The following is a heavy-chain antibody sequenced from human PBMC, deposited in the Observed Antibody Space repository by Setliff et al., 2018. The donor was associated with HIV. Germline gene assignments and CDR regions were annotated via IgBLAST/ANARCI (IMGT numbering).Heavy chain of an antibody. CDR3: ARGRGSSAWFDP. V-gene: IGHV1-2*02. J-gene: IGHJ5*02. Sequence: ASVKVSCKTSGYTFTASYLHWVRQAPGQGLQWMGWMHPNSGATKYAQKFRDRVTLTGDTSISTAYMELSRLRSDDTAVFYCARGRGSSAWFDPWGQGTLVTVSS. D-gene: IGHD3-10*01. CDR2: MHPNSGAT. CDR1: GYTFTASY.